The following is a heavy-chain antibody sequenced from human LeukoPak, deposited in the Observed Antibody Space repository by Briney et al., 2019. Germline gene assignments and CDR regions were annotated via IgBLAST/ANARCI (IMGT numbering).Heavy chain of an antibody. CDR2: IHNSGDI. Sequence: SETLSLTCIVSGDSIRSYYWNWIRQAPGKALEWIGHIHNSGDIAYNFSLKSRVTISMDTSKNQFSLKLSSVTAADTAVYYCGRWGYFDSGNYFVVDYWGQGTVVTVSS. V-gene: IGHV4-59*01. CDR3: GRWGYFDSGNYFVVDY. J-gene: IGHJ4*02. D-gene: IGHD3-22*01. CDR1: GDSIRSYY.